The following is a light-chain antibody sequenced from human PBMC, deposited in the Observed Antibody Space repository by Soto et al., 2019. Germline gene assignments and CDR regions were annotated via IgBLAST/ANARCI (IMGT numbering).Light chain of an antibody. CDR2: DNN. Sequence: QSALTQPPSVSGAPGQWVTISCTGSSSNIGAGYDVHWYQQLPGTAPKVVIYDNNSRPSGVPGRFSGSKSGGSASLAITGLQAEDEGDYYCHSYDVSLSGPVFGGGTKLTVL. V-gene: IGLV1-40*01. CDR1: SSNIGAGYD. J-gene: IGLJ2*01. CDR3: HSYDVSLSGPV.